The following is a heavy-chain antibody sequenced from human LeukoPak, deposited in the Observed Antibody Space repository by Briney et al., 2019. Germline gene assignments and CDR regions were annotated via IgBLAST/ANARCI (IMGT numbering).Heavy chain of an antibody. CDR1: GYTFTSYG. J-gene: IGHJ4*02. V-gene: IGHV1-18*01. CDR2: ISAYNGNT. Sequence: ASVKVSCKASGYTFTSYGISWVRQAPGQGLEWMGWISAYNGNTNYAQKLQGRVTMTTDTSTSTAYIELRSLRSDDTAVYYCAREYYSGYDSYYFDYWGQGTLVTVSS. D-gene: IGHD5-12*01. CDR3: AREYYSGYDSYYFDY.